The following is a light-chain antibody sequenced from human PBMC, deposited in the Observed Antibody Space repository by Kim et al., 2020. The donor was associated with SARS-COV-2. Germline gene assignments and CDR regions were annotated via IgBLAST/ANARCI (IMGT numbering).Light chain of an antibody. J-gene: IGLJ3*02. Sequence: ASVKLTCTLSSGHSNYAIAWHQQQPEKGPRYLMKLNSDGSHSKGDGFPDRFSGASSGAERYLTISSLRSEDEADYYCQTWGTGIRVFGGGTQLTVL. CDR3: QTWGTGIRV. V-gene: IGLV4-69*01. CDR1: SGHSNYA. CDR2: LNSDGSH.